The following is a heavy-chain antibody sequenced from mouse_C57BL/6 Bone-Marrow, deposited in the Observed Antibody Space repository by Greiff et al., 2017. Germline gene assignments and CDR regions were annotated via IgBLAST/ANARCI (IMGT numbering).Heavy chain of an antibody. Sequence: EVQLQESGGDLVKPGGSLKLSCAASGFTFSSYGMSWVRQTPDKRLEWVATISSGGSYTYYPDSVKGRFTISRDNAKNTLYLQMSSLKSEDTAMYYCARLRTSYYFDYWGQGTTLTVSS. CDR1: GFTFSSYG. CDR2: ISSGGSYT. J-gene: IGHJ2*01. CDR3: ARLRTSYYFDY. V-gene: IGHV5-6*01. D-gene: IGHD2-12*01.